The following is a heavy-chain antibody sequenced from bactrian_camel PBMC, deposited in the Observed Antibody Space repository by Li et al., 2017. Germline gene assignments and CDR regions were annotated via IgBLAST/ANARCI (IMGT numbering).Heavy chain of an antibody. Sequence: VQLVESGGGLVQPGGSLRLSCAASGFTFSSYDMSWVRQAPGKGLEWVSDFGSGGDSTSYADPVKGRFTIARDNAKNTLYLESNHLKTEDAPMYFCASLYNRYWGPGTQVTVS. CDR2: FGSGGDST. J-gene: IGHJ4*01. CDR1: GFTFSSYD. CDR3: ASLYNRY. V-gene: IGHV3S40*01.